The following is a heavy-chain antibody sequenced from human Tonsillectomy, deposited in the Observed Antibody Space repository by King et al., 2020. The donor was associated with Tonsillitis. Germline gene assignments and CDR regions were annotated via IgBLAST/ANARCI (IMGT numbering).Heavy chain of an antibody. V-gene: IGHV3-33*05. Sequence: VQLVESGGGVVQPGRSLRLSCAASGFTFSSYGMHWVRQAPGKGLEGVAGISYDGSSKYYADSVKGRFTISRDNSKNTLYLQMNSLRAEDTAVYYCAISRGRYYYSCMDVWGQGPTVTVSS. CDR3: AISRGRYYYSCMDV. J-gene: IGHJ6*02. CDR2: ISYDGSSK. D-gene: IGHD3-10*01. CDR1: GFTFSSYG.